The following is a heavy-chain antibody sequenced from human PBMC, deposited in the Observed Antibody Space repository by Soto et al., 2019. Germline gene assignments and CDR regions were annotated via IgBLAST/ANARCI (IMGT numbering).Heavy chain of an antibody. D-gene: IGHD3-10*01. CDR2: ISYDGSSK. CDR1: GLTFRSYG. J-gene: IGHJ6*02. Sequence: GGSLRLSCAVSGLTFRSYGMHWVRQAPVKGLEWVAVISYDGSSKYYGDSVKGRFTISRDDSQNTVYLQMNSLRAEDTAVYYCEKLGFTIDDMDVWGQGTTVTVSS. CDR3: EKLGFTIDDMDV. V-gene: IGHV3-30*18.